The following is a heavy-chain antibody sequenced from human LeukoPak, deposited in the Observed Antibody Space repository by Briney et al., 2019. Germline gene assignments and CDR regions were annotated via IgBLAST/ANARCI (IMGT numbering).Heavy chain of an antibody. Sequence: PSQTLSLTCPVSGGSISSGSYYWGWIRQPAGKGLEWIGRIYTRGSTNYNPSLKSRVTISVDTSKNQFSLKLSSVTAADTAVYYCAGTQRGYSYGYVDYWGQGTLVTVSS. CDR1: GGSISSGSYY. CDR2: IYTRGST. CDR3: AGTQRGYSYGYVDY. V-gene: IGHV4-61*02. D-gene: IGHD5-18*01. J-gene: IGHJ4*02.